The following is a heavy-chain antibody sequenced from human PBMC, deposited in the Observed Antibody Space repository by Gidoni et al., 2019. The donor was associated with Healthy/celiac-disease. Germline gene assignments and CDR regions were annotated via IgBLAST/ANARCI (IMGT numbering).Heavy chain of an antibody. CDR2: ISWNSGSI. J-gene: IGHJ3*02. CDR3: AKGTSWLRWNAFDI. CDR1: GFTFDDYA. V-gene: IGHV3-9*01. D-gene: IGHD5-12*01. Sequence: EVQLVESGGGLVQPGRSLRLSCAASGFTFDDYAMHWVRQAPGKGLEWVSGISWNSGSIGYADSVKGRFTISRDNAKNSLYLQMNSLRAEDTALYYCAKGTSWLRWNAFDIWGQGTMVTVSS.